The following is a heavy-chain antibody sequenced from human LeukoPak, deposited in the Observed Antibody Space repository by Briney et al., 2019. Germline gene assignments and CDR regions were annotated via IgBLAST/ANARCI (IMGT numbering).Heavy chain of an antibody. CDR2: IYYSGST. D-gene: IGHD1-26*01. CDR1: GGSVSSGSYY. CDR3: AREPGAGPPLGYYYYYGMDV. Sequence: SETLSLTCTVSGGSVSSGSYYGSWIRQPPGKGLEWLGYIYYSGSTNYNPSLKSRVTISVDTSKNQFSLKLSSVTAADTAVYYCAREPGAGPPLGYYYYYGMDVWGKGTTVTVSS. J-gene: IGHJ6*04. V-gene: IGHV4-61*01.